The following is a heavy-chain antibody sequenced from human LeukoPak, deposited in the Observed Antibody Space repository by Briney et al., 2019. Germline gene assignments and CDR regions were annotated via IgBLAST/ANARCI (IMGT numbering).Heavy chain of an antibody. J-gene: IGHJ3*02. V-gene: IGHV4-39*07. CDR1: GGSISNSRDY. Sequence: SETLSLTCTVSGGSISNSRDYWAWIRQPPGKGLEWIANIYYSGSTYYSPSLKSRVTISIDTSKNQFSLKLNSVTAADTAVYYCARYGLLRLSEINAFHIWGQGTMVTVSS. CDR2: IYYSGST. CDR3: ARYGLLRLSEINAFHI. D-gene: IGHD5-18*01.